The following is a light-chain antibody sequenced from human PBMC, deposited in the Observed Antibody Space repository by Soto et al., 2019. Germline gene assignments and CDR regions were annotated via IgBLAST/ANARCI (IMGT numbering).Light chain of an antibody. Sequence: DIQMTQSPSSLSASVGDRVTITCRASQSITTYLNWYQQTSGEAPKLLIYAAARLQTGVPSRFSGSGSGTDFTLTISSLQPEDFAVYYCQYYGNSPLTFGQGTKVDIK. CDR1: QSITTY. CDR2: AAA. V-gene: IGKV1-39*02. J-gene: IGKJ1*01. CDR3: QYYGNSPLT.